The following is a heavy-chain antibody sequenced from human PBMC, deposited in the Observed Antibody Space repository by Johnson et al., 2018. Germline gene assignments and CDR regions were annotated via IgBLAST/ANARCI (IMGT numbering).Heavy chain of an antibody. D-gene: IGHD3-10*01. CDR3: AKEGWFGGNYYYYYMDV. V-gene: IGHV3-9*01. Sequence: VRLGESGGGLVQPSRSLRLCCAASGLTFDDYAMHWDRQSPGMGLEWVTGIRWNSGNIGYADAVKGRISISIDNAKNSLYLQMNSLRAEDTALYYCAKEGWFGGNYYYYYMDVWGKGTTVTVSS. CDR2: IRWNSGNI. J-gene: IGHJ6*03. CDR1: GLTFDDYA.